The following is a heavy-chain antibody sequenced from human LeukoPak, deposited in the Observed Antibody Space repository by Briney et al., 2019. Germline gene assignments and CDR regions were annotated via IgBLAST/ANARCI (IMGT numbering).Heavy chain of an antibody. CDR1: GYSISSGYY. CDR2: IYHSGST. Sequence: PSGTLSLTCTVSGYSISSGYYWGWIRQPPGKGLEWIGSIYHSGSTYYNPSLKSRVTISVDTSKNQFSLKLSSVTAADTAVYYCARIYYDSSGYYLWANLHNWFDPWGQGTLVTVSS. CDR3: ARIYYDSSGYYLWANLHNWFDP. D-gene: IGHD3-22*01. V-gene: IGHV4-38-2*02. J-gene: IGHJ5*02.